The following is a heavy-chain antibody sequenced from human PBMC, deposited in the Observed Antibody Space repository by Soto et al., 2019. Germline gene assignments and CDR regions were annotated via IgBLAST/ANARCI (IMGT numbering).Heavy chain of an antibody. CDR2: IYYSGST. CDR3: ARRSAPWGYYYGMDV. D-gene: IGHD3-16*01. Sequence: QVQLQESGPGLVKPSQTLSLTCTVSVGSISSGGYYWSWIRQHPGKGLEWIGYIYYSGSTYYNPSLKSRVTISVDTSKNQCSLKLSSVTDADTAVYYCARRSAPWGYYYGMDVWGQGTTVTVSS. CDR1: VGSISSGGYY. V-gene: IGHV4-31*03. J-gene: IGHJ6*02.